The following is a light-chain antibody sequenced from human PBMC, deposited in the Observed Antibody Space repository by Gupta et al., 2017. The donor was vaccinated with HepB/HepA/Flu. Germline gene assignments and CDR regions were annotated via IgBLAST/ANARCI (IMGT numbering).Light chain of an antibody. CDR3: QQCNNWPLT. CDR1: QSVAIN. Sequence: EIVMTPSPATLSVSPGERATLSCRASQSVAINLAWYQQKPGQAPRLLIYGASPRATGIPGRFSGSGSGTEFTLTISSLQSEDFAVYYCQQCNNWPLTFGGGTKVEIK. CDR2: GAS. V-gene: IGKV3-15*01. J-gene: IGKJ4*01.